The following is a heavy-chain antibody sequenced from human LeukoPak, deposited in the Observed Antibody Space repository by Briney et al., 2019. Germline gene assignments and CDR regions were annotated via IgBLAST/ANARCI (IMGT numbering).Heavy chain of an antibody. J-gene: IGHJ5*02. D-gene: IGHD2-2*01. Sequence: PGGSLRLSCAASGFTFSSYGMHWVRQAPGKGLEWVAVIWYDGSNKYYADSVKGRFTISRDNAKNTLYLQMNSLRAEDTAVYYCARDGIVVVPAVKYNWFDPWGQGTLVTVSS. CDR3: ARDGIVVVPAVKYNWFDP. CDR1: GFTFSSYG. CDR2: IWYDGSNK. V-gene: IGHV3-33*01.